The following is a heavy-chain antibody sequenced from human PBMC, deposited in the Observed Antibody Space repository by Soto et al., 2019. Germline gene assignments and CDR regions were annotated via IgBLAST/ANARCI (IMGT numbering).Heavy chain of an antibody. Sequence: SETLSLTCTVSGGSISSSSYYWGWIRQPPGKGLEWIGSIYYSGSTYYNPSLKSRVTISVDTSKNQFSLKLSSVTAADTAVYYCAGGYGWSGYRNWFDPWGQGTLVTVS. CDR2: IYYSGST. J-gene: IGHJ5*02. V-gene: IGHV4-39*01. D-gene: IGHD3-3*01. CDR3: AGGYGWSGYRNWFDP. CDR1: GGSISSSSYY.